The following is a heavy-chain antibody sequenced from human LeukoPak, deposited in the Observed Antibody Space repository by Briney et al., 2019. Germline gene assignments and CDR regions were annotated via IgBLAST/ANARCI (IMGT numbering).Heavy chain of an antibody. CDR1: SGSIGSSSYY. J-gene: IGHJ3*02. D-gene: IGHD3-22*01. CDR2: IYYSGST. V-gene: IGHV4-61*01. Sequence: SETLSLTCTASSGSIGSSSYYWGWIRQPPGKGLEWVGYIYYSGSTNYNPSLKSRVTISVDTSKNQFSLKLSSVTAADTAVYYCAREDYNSDYIGRAFDMWGQGTMVTVSS. CDR3: AREDYNSDYIGRAFDM.